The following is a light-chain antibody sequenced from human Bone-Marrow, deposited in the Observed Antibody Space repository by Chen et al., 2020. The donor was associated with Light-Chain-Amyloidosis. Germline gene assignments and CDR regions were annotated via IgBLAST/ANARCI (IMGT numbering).Light chain of an antibody. V-gene: IGLV3-21*02. J-gene: IGLJ3*02. CDR3: QVWDRSSDRPV. Sequence: SYVLTQPSSVSVAPGQTATIACGGNNIGSTSVHGYQQTPGRAHLLVVYDDSDRPSGIPGRWSGSNSGNTATLALSRVEAGDGADYYCQVWDRSSDRPVFGGGTKLTVL. CDR2: DDS. CDR1: NIGSTS.